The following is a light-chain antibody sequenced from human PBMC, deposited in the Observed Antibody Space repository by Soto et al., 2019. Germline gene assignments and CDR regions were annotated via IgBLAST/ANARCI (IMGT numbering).Light chain of an antibody. CDR3: QQNDQWPWT. CDR1: QSVSSTGIGSTN. CDR2: EAS. J-gene: IGKJ1*01. Sequence: TQSPATLSVSPGERVTLPCRASQSVSSTGIGSTNLAWYQQKPGQAPRLLFYEASTRATGVPARFSGSGFGTDFTLTISSLQTEDFAVYYCQQNDQWPWTFGQGTKVDIK. V-gene: IGKV3-15*01.